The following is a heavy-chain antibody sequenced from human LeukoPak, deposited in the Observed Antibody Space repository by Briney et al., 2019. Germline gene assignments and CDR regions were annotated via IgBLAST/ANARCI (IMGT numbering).Heavy chain of an antibody. CDR3: ARDSCSSTSCPSIDDY. CDR2: INPSGGST. Sequence: GASVKVSCKASGYTVTTYHIHWVRQAPGQGLEWMGLINPSGGSTTSAQKFQGRVTMTRDTSISTVYMELSRLRSDDTAVYYCARDSCSSTSCPSIDDYWGQRTLVTVSS. V-gene: IGHV1-46*01. D-gene: IGHD2-2*01. J-gene: IGHJ4*02. CDR1: GYTVTTYH.